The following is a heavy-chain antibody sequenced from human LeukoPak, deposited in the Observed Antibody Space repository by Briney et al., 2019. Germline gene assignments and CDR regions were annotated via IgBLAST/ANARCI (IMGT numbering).Heavy chain of an antibody. J-gene: IGHJ4*02. Sequence: SETLSLTCTVSGGSISSGPYYWSWIRQPAGKGLEWIGRIYTSGSTNYNPSLKSRVTISLDTSKNQFSLKLSSVTAADTAVYYCARGYYYDSSGYYYAYYFDYWGQGTLVTVSS. CDR1: GGSISSGPYY. V-gene: IGHV4-61*02. D-gene: IGHD3-22*01. CDR2: IYTSGST. CDR3: ARGYYYDSSGYYYAYYFDY.